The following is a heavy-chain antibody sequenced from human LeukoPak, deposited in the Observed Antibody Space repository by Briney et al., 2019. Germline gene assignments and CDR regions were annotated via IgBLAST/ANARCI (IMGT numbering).Heavy chain of an antibody. J-gene: IGHJ4*02. V-gene: IGHV3-30*15. CDR3: ARGAIPYGYSGYDYHDY. Sequence: GGSLRLSCAASGFTFSSYAIPWVRQAPGKGLEWVAFISYDGTYKYYGDSVKGRFTISRDNSKNTLYLQMSSLRVEDTAVYYCARGAIPYGYSGYDYHDYWGQGTLVTVSS. D-gene: IGHD5-12*01. CDR1: GFTFSSYA. CDR2: ISYDGTYK.